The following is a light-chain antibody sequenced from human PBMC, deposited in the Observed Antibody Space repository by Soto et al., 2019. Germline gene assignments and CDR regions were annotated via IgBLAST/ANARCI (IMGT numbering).Light chain of an antibody. Sequence: DIQMTQSPSTLSASVGDRVTITCRASQSISSWLAWYQQKPGKAPKLLIYKASSLESGVPSRFSGSGSGTDSTLPISSLQPDDFKIHYCQRYNSYYTLGQGTKLEI. CDR3: QRYNSYYT. V-gene: IGKV1-5*03. CDR2: KAS. J-gene: IGKJ2*01. CDR1: QSISSW.